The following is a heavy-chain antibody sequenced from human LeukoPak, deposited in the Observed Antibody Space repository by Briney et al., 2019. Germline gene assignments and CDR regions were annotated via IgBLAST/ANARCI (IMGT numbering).Heavy chain of an antibody. V-gene: IGHV1-18*01. D-gene: IGHD2/OR15-2a*01. CDR3: ARGNMSPSAY. CDR1: GYTFIDYG. CDR2: VSTYNGNT. Sequence: GASVKVSCKASGYTFIDYGITWVRQAPGQGLEWMWWVSTYNGNTNYAQNLQGRVTMTTDTYTSTAYTELRSLRAYDTAVSYYARGNMSPSAYWGQGTLVTVSS. J-gene: IGHJ4*02.